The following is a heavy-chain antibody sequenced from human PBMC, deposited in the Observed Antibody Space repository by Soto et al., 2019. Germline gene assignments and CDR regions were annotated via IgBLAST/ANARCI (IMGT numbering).Heavy chain of an antibody. CDR2: NSYTGRP. CDR3: ARVVVSSLNSSYYYYMAV. CDR1: GGSISKCY. J-gene: IGHJ6*03. Sequence: SETLSLTCTGSGGSISKCYWSWSRQTPGKGLEWIGYNSYTGRPNYNPSLRSRVTISVDTSKNQFSLKLSSVTAADTAVYYCARVVVSSLNSSYYYYMAVWGKGTTVTVSS. D-gene: IGHD6-6*01. V-gene: IGHV4-59*12.